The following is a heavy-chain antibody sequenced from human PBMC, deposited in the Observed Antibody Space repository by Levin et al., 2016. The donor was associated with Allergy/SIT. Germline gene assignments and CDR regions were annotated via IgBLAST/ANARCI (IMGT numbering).Heavy chain of an antibody. CDR1: GYTFTSYY. D-gene: IGHD2-8*01. CDR2: IIPIFGIA. V-gene: IGHV1-69*10. Sequence: SVKVSCKASGYTFTSYYMHWVRQAPGQGLEWMGGIIPIFGIANYAQKFQGRVTITADKSTSTAYMELSSLRSEDTAVYYCARVEGGYCTNGVCYFDYWGQGTLVTVSS. J-gene: IGHJ4*02. CDR3: ARVEGGYCTNGVCYFDY.